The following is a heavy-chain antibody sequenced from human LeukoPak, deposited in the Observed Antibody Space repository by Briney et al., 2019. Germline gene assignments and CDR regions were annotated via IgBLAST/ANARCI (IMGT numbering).Heavy chain of an antibody. J-gene: IGHJ4*01. Sequence: GGSLRLSCAASGFTFSSYAMSWVRQAPGKGLEWVSSISGSGGSTYYADSVKGRFTISRDNAKNSLYLQMNSLRAEDTALYYCARAKGYYYDSSGYSTFDYWGQGTLVTVSS. CDR3: ARAKGYYYDSSGYSTFDY. CDR2: ISGSGGST. D-gene: IGHD3-22*01. CDR1: GFTFSSYA. V-gene: IGHV3-23*01.